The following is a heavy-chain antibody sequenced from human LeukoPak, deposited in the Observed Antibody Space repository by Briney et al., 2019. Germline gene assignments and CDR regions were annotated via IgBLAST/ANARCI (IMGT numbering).Heavy chain of an antibody. CDR2: IYYSGST. D-gene: IGHD6-19*01. J-gene: IGHJ4*02. Sequence: PSETLSLTCTVSGGSISSSSYYWGWIRQPPGKGLEWIGSIYYSGSTYYNPSLKSRVTISVDTSKNQFSLKLSSVTAADTAVYYCARLENSSGWQNRYYSDYWGQGTLVTVSS. CDR1: GGSISSSSYY. V-gene: IGHV4-39*07. CDR3: ARLENSSGWQNRYYSDY.